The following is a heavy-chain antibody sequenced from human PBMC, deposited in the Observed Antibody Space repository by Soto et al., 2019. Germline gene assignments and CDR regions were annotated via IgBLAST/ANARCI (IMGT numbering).Heavy chain of an antibody. Sequence: ASVKVSCKASGYTFTSYATHWVRQAPGQRLEWMGWINAVNGNTKYSQKFQGRVTITRDTSASTAYMELSSLRSEDTAVYYCATAIADDAFDIWGRGTMVTVSS. CDR2: INAVNGNT. CDR1: GYTFTSYA. V-gene: IGHV1-3*01. D-gene: IGHD2-2*01. J-gene: IGHJ3*02. CDR3: ATAIADDAFDI.